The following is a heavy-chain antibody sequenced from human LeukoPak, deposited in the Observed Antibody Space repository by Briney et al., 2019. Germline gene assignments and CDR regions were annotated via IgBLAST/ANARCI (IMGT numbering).Heavy chain of an antibody. CDR2: FDPEDGET. D-gene: IGHD6-19*01. Sequence: ASVKVSCEVSGYTVTELSMHWVRQAPGKGLEWMGGFDPEDGETIYAQKFQGRVTMTEDTSTDTAYMELSSLRSEDTAVYYCATSGSCWPPNAFDIWGQGTMVTVSS. J-gene: IGHJ3*02. CDR1: GYTVTELS. CDR3: ATSGSCWPPNAFDI. V-gene: IGHV1-24*01.